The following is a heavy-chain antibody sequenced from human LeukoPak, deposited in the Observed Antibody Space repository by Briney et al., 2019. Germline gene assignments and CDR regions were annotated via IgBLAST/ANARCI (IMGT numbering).Heavy chain of an antibody. CDR3: ARGRAARPMKYYYYYGMDV. CDR2: INHSGST. CDR1: GGSFSGYY. D-gene: IGHD6-6*01. Sequence: SETLSLTCAVYGGSFSGYYWSWIRQPPGKGLEWIGEINHSGSTNYNPSLKSRVTISVDTSKNQFSLKLRSVTAADTAVYYCARGRAARPMKYYYYYGMDVWGQGTTVTVSS. J-gene: IGHJ6*02. V-gene: IGHV4-34*01.